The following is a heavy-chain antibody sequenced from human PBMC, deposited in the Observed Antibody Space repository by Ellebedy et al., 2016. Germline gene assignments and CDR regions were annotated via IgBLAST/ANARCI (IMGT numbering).Heavy chain of an antibody. CDR2: MSYGGFT. Sequence: SETLSLTCTVSGGSITTRDYSWGWIRQPPGKGLEWIGSMSYGGFTYYDPSLKSRVSISIDTSKNQVSLKLFSVTTADTAVYFCARVHEYKDILTADWHFGMDVWGQGTTVTVSS. J-gene: IGHJ6*02. V-gene: IGHV4-39*07. D-gene: IGHD3-9*01. CDR1: GGSITTRDYS. CDR3: ARVHEYKDILTADWHFGMDV.